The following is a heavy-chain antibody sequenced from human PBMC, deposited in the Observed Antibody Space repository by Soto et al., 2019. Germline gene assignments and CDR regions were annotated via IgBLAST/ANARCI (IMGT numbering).Heavy chain of an antibody. CDR2: ISYDGSNK. Sequence: QVQLVESGGGVVQPGRSLRLSCAASGFTFSSYAMHWVRQAPGKGLEWVAVISYDGSNKYYADSVKGRFTISRDNSKNTLYLQVNSLRAEDTAVYFCARGEVATITGYFDYWGQGTLVTVSS. CDR1: GFTFSSYA. D-gene: IGHD5-12*01. CDR3: ARGEVATITGYFDY. J-gene: IGHJ4*02. V-gene: IGHV3-30-3*01.